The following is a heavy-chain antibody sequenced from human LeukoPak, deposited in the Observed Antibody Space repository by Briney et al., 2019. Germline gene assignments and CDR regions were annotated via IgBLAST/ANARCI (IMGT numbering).Heavy chain of an antibody. J-gene: IGHJ4*02. CDR1: GFTFSSYA. D-gene: IGHD3-3*01. CDR3: AKSHRQILLRFLEWFSNPSDY. CDR2: ISGSGGST. Sequence: PGGSLRLSCAAPGFTFSSYAMSWVRQAPGKGLEWVSAISGSGGSTYYADSVKGRFTISRDNSKNTLYLQMNSLRAEDTAVYYCAKSHRQILLRFLEWFSNPSDYWGQGTLVTVSS. V-gene: IGHV3-23*01.